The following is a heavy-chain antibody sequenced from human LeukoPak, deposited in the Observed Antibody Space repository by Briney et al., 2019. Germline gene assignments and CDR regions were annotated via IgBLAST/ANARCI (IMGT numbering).Heavy chain of an antibody. CDR3: ASEFRV. CDR2: IYTSGTT. J-gene: IGHJ4*02. Sequence: SETLSLTCTVSGGSISSVNNYWTWIRQPAGKGLEWIGRIYTSGTTNYNPSLKSRFTISVDTSKNQFSLNLTSVTAADTAVYYCASEFRVWGQGTLVTVSS. CDR1: GGSISSVNNY. V-gene: IGHV4-61*02.